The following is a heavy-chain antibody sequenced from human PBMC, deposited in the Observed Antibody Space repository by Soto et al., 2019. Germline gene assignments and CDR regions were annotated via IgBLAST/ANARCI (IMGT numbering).Heavy chain of an antibody. CDR1: GYTFTSYD. Sequence: ASVKVSCKASGYTFTSYDINWVRQATGQGLEWMGWMNPNSGNTGYAQKFQGRVTMTRNTSITTAYMELRSLTSQDTAVYFCARGHEYGGNSDAFDVWGQGTMVTVSS. D-gene: IGHD4-17*01. CDR2: MNPNSGNT. CDR3: ARGHEYGGNSDAFDV. V-gene: IGHV1-8*01. J-gene: IGHJ3*01.